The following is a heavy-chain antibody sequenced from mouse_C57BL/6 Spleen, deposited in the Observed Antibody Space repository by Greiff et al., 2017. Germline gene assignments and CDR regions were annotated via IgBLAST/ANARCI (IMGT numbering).Heavy chain of an antibody. CDR2: IYPGDGDT. CDR3: ARGNYGSSLGYFDV. J-gene: IGHJ1*03. CDR1: GYAFSSSW. V-gene: IGHV1-82*01. D-gene: IGHD1-1*01. Sequence: QVQLQQSGPELVKPGASVKISCKASGYAFSSSWMNWVKQRPGKGLEWIGRIYPGDGDTNYNGKFKGKATLTADKSSSTAYMQLSSLTSEDSAVYYCARGNYGSSLGYFDVWGTGTTLTVSS.